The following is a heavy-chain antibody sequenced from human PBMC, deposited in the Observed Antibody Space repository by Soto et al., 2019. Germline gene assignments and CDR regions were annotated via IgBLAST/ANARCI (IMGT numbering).Heavy chain of an antibody. CDR3: ARAPRRGMGDY. J-gene: IGHJ4*02. CDR1: GFPFSPYG. CDR2: VSSSGSTT. D-gene: IGHD2-8*01. V-gene: IGHV3-48*03. Sequence: EVQLVRSGGGLVQPGGPLGLPCAASGFPFSPYGMNGSRRAPGRGREGVSYVSSSGSTTYYADSVKGRFTISRDNAKNSVYLQMNSLRAEDTAVYYCARAPRRGMGDYWGQGTLVTVSS.